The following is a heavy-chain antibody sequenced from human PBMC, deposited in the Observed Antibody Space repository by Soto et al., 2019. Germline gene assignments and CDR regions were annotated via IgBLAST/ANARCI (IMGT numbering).Heavy chain of an antibody. CDR1: GFTFNNYA. V-gene: IGHV3-23*01. Sequence: GGSLRLSCAASGFTFNNYAMNWVRQAPGKGLEWVATISGTGGSTYYADSVKGRFAISRDNSKNTLYLQMNSLRVEDTAVYYCAKDRLGGNFDYWGQGTQVTVSS. J-gene: IGHJ4*02. CDR3: AKDRLGGNFDY. CDR2: ISGTGGST.